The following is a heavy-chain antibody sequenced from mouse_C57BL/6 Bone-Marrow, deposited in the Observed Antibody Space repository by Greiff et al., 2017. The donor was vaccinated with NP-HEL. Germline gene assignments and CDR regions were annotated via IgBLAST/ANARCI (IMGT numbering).Heavy chain of an antibody. J-gene: IGHJ1*03. Sequence: QVQLQQSGPELVKPGASVKISCKASGYSFTSYYIHWVKQRPGQGLEWIGWIYPGSGNTKYNEKFKGKATLTADTSSSTAYMQLSSLTSEDSAVYYCARSDGSSYGYFDVWGTGTTVTVSS. V-gene: IGHV1-66*01. CDR3: ARSDGSSYGYFDV. D-gene: IGHD1-1*01. CDR1: GYSFTSYY. CDR2: IYPGSGNT.